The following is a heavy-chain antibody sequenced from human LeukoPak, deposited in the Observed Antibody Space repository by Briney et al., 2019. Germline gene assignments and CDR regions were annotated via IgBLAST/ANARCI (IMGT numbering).Heavy chain of an antibody. V-gene: IGHV3-21*01. CDR1: GFTFSSYS. Sequence: PGGSLRLSCAASGFTFSSYSMNWVRQAPGKGLEWVSSISSSSSYIYYADSVKGRFTISRDNAKNSLYLQMNSLRAEDTAVYYCARVGSNYQNDAFDIWGQGTMVTVSS. CDR3: ARVGSNYQNDAFDI. CDR2: ISSSSSYI. D-gene: IGHD4-11*01. J-gene: IGHJ3*02.